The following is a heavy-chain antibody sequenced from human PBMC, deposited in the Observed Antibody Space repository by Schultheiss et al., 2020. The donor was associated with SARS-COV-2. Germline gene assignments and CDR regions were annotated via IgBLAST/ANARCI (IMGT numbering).Heavy chain of an antibody. CDR2: MRSKADSGPT. CDR1: GFTFSSYA. Sequence: GGSLRLSCAASGFTFSSYAMSWVRQAPGKGLEWVGRMRSKADSGPTDYAAPVKGRFTISRDDSKNTLYLQMNSLKTDDTAVYYCTTGYGSNWYDAFDIWGQGTMVTVSS. J-gene: IGHJ3*02. D-gene: IGHD6-13*01. CDR3: TTGYGSNWYDAFDI. V-gene: IGHV3-15*01.